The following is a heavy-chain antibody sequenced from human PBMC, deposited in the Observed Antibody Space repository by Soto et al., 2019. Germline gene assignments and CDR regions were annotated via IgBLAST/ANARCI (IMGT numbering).Heavy chain of an antibody. CDR2: FDPEDGET. V-gene: IGHV1-24*01. CDR3: ATTYSSSRHASPRWFDP. Sequence: ASVKVSCKVSGYTLTELSMHWVRQAPGKGLEWMGGFDPEDGETIYAQKFQGRVTMTEDTSTDTAYMELSSLRSEDTAVYYCATTYSSSRHASPRWFDPWGQGTLVTVSS. CDR1: GYTLTELS. J-gene: IGHJ5*02. D-gene: IGHD6-13*01.